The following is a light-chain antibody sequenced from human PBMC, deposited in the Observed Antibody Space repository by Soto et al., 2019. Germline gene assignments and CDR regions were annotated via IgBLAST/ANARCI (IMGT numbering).Light chain of an antibody. CDR1: SSDVGGYNY. CDR2: EVS. V-gene: IGLV2-8*01. Sequence: QSVLTQPPSASGSPGQSVTISCTGTSSDVGGYNYVSWYQQHPGKAPKLMIYEVSKRPSGVPDRFSGSKSGNTASLTASGLQAEDEADYYCSSYAGSNSYVFGTGTKVT. J-gene: IGLJ1*01. CDR3: SSYAGSNSYV.